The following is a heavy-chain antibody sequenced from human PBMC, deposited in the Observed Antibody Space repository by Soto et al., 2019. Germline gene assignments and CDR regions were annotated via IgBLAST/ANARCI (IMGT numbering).Heavy chain of an antibody. D-gene: IGHD2-15*01. CDR1: GFTFRNFG. J-gene: IGHJ4*02. CDR3: AKGLVEGRMRNLFAY. CDR2: ISGTRVAELGGTGDST. V-gene: IGHV3-23*01. Sequence: EVQLLESGGGSVQPGASLRLSCVGTGFTFRNFGMNWVRQVPGKRLEWVASISGTRVAELGGTGDSTYDIDSVRGPFTITRDNSTKAVSLHMKDLRVEATAVYYCAKGLVEGRMRNLFAYWGAGTLVTVSS.